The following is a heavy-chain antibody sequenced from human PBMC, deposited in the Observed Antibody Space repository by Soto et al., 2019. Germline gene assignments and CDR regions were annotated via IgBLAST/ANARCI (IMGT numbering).Heavy chain of an antibody. V-gene: IGHV4-34*01. D-gene: IGHD3-9*01. CDR1: GGSFSGYY. Sequence: SETLSLTCAVYGGSFSGYYWSWIRQPPGKGLEWIGGINHSGSTNYNPSLKSRVTISVDTSKNQFSLNLSSVTAADTAVYYCARERYFDPTRWFDPWGQGALVTVSS. CDR2: INHSGST. CDR3: ARERYFDPTRWFDP. J-gene: IGHJ5*02.